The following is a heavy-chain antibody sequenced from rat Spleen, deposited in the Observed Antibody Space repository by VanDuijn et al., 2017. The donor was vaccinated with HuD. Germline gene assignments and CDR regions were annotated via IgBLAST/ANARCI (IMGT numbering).Heavy chain of an antibody. V-gene: IGHV2-1*01. D-gene: IGHD1-4*01. CDR1: GFSLISHS. J-gene: IGHJ1*01. CDR2: IWGDGST. CDR3: ARGELPGYFDF. Sequence: QVQLKESGPGLVQSSQTLSLICTVSGFSLISHSVHWVRQPPGKGLEWMGGIWGDGSTDYNSVLESRLSLSRDTSKSQVFLKMNSLQTEDTATYYCARGELPGYFDFWGPGTMVTVSS.